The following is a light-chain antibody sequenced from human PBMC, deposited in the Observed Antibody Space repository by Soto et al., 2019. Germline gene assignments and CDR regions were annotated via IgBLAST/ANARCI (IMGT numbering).Light chain of an antibody. V-gene: IGLV1-44*01. Sequence: QSVLTQPPSASGTPGQRVSISCSGSSSNIGSHGVNWYQQLPGTTPKLLIYTDNHRPAGVPDRFSGSKSGTSAPLATSGLQSEDEGDYYTATWDDSLSGWVFGGGTKLTVL. J-gene: IGLJ3*02. CDR2: TDN. CDR3: ATWDDSLSGWV. CDR1: SSNIGSHG.